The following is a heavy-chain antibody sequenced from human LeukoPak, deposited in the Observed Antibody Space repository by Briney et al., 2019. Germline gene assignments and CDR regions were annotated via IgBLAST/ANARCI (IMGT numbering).Heavy chain of an antibody. V-gene: IGHV1-8*01. CDR2: MNPNSGNT. D-gene: IGHD3-9*01. CDR1: GYTFTSYD. Sequence: ASVKVSCKASGYTFTSYDINWVRQATGQGLEWMGWMNPNSGNTGYAQKFQGRVTMTRNTSISTAYMELRSLRSDDTAVYYCARDHYDILTGHYYYYYMDVWGKGTTVTISS. CDR3: ARDHYDILTGHYYYYYMDV. J-gene: IGHJ6*03.